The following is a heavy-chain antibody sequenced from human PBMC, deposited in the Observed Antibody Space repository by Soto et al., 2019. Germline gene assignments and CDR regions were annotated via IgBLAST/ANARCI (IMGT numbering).Heavy chain of an antibody. D-gene: IGHD2-2*02. CDR2: IKQDGSEK. J-gene: IGHJ3*02. CDR1: GFTFSSYW. CDR3: ARGGHCSSTSCYTSRSAFDI. V-gene: IGHV3-7*01. Sequence: EVQLVESGGGLVQPGGSLRLSCAASGFTFSSYWMSWVRQAPGKGLEWVANIKQDGSEKYYVDSVKGRFTISRDSAKNSLYLQVNSLRAEDTAVYYCARGGHCSSTSCYTSRSAFDIWGQGTMVTVSS.